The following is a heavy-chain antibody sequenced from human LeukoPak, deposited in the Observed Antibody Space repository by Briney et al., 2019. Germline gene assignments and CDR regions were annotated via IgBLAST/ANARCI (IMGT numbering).Heavy chain of an antibody. D-gene: IGHD3-10*01. J-gene: IGHJ4*02. Sequence: PGGSPRLSCAASGFTFSSYWMSWVRQSPGKGLEWVANIKPDGSEKYFMDSAKGRFTISRDNAKNALYLEMNSLRAEDTAEYFCARERMYSGSGSTYPYYDYWGQGTLVTVSS. CDR1: GFTFSSYW. CDR3: ARERMYSGSGSTYPYYDY. CDR2: IKPDGSEK. V-gene: IGHV3-7*01.